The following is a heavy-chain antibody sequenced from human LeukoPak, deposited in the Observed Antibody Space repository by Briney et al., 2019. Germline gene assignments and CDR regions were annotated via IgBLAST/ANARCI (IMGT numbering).Heavy chain of an antibody. V-gene: IGHV3-21*01. CDR1: GFTFSSYS. CDR3: ARDPNYYDSSGPSPDY. J-gene: IGHJ4*02. Sequence: PGGSLRLSCAASGFTFSSYSMNWVRPAPGKGLEWVSSISSSSSYIYYADSVKGRFTISRDNAKNSLYLQMNSLRAKDTAVYYCARDPNYYDSSGPSPDYWGQGTLVTVSS. D-gene: IGHD3-22*01. CDR2: ISSSSSYI.